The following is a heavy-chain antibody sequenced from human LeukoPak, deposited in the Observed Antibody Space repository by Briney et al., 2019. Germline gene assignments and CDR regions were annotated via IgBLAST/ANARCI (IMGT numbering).Heavy chain of an antibody. V-gene: IGHV3-11*05. CDR3: ARAASRGYSYGFDY. J-gene: IGHJ4*02. D-gene: IGHD5-18*01. CDR1: GFTFSDYY. Sequence: GRSLRLSCAASGFTFSDYYMSWIRQAPGKGLEWVSYTSSSSSHTNYADSVKGRFTISRDNAKNSLYLQMNSLRAEDTAVYYCARAASRGYSYGFDYWGQGTLVTVSS. CDR2: TSSSSSHT.